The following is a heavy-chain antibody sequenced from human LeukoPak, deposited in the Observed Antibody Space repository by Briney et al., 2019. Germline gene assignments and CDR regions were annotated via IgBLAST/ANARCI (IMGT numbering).Heavy chain of an antibody. CDR3: ARDPIAVAGTSGFDY. D-gene: IGHD6-19*01. V-gene: IGHV3-74*01. CDR2: INGDGSST. Sequence: GGSLRLSCAASGFTFSSYWMHWVRQAPGKGLVWVSRINGDGSSTSYADSVKGRFTISRDNAKNTLYLQMNSLRAEDTAVYYCARDPIAVAGTSGFDYWGQGTLVTVSS. J-gene: IGHJ4*02. CDR1: GFTFSSYW.